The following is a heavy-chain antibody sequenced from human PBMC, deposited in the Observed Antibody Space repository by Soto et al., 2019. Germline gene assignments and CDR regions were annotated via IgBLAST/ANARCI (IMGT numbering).Heavy chain of an antibody. CDR2: IWYDGSNK. Sequence: QVQLVESGGGVVQPGRSLRLSCAASGFTFSSYGMHWVRQAPGKGLEWVAVIWYDGSNKYYADSVKGRFTISRDNSKNTLYLQMNSLRAEDTAVYYCARAPSRLGGYSYGYYYYGMDVWGQGTTVTVSS. CDR3: ARAPSRLGGYSYGYYYYGMDV. CDR1: GFTFSSYG. V-gene: IGHV3-33*01. J-gene: IGHJ6*02. D-gene: IGHD5-18*01.